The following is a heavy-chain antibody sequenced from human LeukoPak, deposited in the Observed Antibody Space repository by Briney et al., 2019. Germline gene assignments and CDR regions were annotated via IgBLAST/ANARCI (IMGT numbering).Heavy chain of an antibody. CDR2: INHSGST. V-gene: IGHV4-34*01. CDR1: GGSFSGYY. D-gene: IGHD3-22*01. CDR3: ARGPPTDYYDSSGFYYVSDY. J-gene: IGHJ4*02. Sequence: SETLSLTCAVYGGSFSGYYWSWIRQPPGKGLEWIGEINHSGSTNYNPSLKSRVTISVDTSKNQFSLKLSSVTAADTAVYFCARGPPTDYYDSSGFYYVSDYWGQGTLVTVSS.